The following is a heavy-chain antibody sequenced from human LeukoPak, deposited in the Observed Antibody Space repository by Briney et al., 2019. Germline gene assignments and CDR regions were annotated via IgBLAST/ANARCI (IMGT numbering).Heavy chain of an antibody. D-gene: IGHD6-19*01. Sequence: SETLSLTCTVSGGSISRYYWSWIRQPAGKGLEWIGRIYTSGSTNYNPSLKSRVTMSIDTSKNQFSLKLSSVTAADTAVYFCAGYSSGSFYFDYWRQGTLVTVSS. J-gene: IGHJ4*02. V-gene: IGHV4-4*07. CDR3: AGYSSGSFYFDY. CDR1: GGSISRYY. CDR2: IYTSGST.